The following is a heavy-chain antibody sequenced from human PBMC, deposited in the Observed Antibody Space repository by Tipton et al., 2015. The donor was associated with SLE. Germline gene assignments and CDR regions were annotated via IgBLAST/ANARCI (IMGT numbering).Heavy chain of an antibody. CDR2: IYYSGST. D-gene: IGHD5-18*01. Sequence: TLSLTCTVSGGSISRYYWSWIRQPPGKGLEWIGYIYYSGSTNYNPSLKSRVTISVDTSKNQFSLKLSSVTAADTAVYYCARDGDTATLDYWGQGTLVTVSS. J-gene: IGHJ4*02. CDR1: GGSISRYY. V-gene: IGHV4-59*01. CDR3: ARDGDTATLDY.